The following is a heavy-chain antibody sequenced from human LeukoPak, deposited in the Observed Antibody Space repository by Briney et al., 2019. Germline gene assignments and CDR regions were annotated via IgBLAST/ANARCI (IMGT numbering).Heavy chain of an antibody. D-gene: IGHD2-2*02. J-gene: IGHJ6*03. CDR1: GYTFTGYY. V-gene: IGHV1-2*02. CDR2: INPNSGGT. Sequence: ASVKVSCKASGYTFTGYYTHWVRQAPGQGLEWMGWINPNSGGTSYAQKFQGRVTMTRDTSISTAYMELSRLRSDDTAVYYCARGRVVPAAITYYYYMDVWGKGTTVTISS. CDR3: ARGRVVPAAITYYYYMDV.